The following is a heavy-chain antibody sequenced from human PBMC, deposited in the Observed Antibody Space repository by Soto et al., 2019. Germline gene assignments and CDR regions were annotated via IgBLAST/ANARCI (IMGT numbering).Heavy chain of an antibody. D-gene: IGHD3-22*01. CDR2: IWYDGSNK. J-gene: IGHJ3*02. CDR1: GFTFSSYG. CDR3: ASIFGYYYDSSCYPPLDAFDI. V-gene: IGHV3-33*01. Sequence: PGGSLSLSCAASGFTFSSYGMHWVRQAPGKGLEWVAVIWYDGSNKYYADSVKGRFTISRDNSKNTLYLQMNSLRAEDTAVYYCASIFGYYYDSSCYPPLDAFDIWGQGTMVTVSS.